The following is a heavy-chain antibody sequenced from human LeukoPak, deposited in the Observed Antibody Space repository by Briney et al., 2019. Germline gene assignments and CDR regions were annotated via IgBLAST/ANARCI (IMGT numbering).Heavy chain of an antibody. D-gene: IGHD1-26*01. J-gene: IGHJ4*02. CDR2: ISSSSDYI. Sequence: PGGTLRVSCAASGFIFSHSSMNWVRQAPGEGLEWVSFISSSSDYIYYADSVKGRFTISRDNAKNSLFLQMNNLRVEDTAVYYCARVAATMGKKIDFWGQGTLVTVSS. V-gene: IGHV3-21*01. CDR1: GFIFSHSS. CDR3: ARVAATMGKKIDF.